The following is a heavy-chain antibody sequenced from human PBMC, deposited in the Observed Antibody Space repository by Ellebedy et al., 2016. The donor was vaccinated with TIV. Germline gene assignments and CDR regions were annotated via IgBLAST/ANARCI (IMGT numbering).Heavy chain of an antibody. D-gene: IGHD3-22*01. V-gene: IGHV3-23*01. CDR3: AKDRTPGDGYWVFDN. CDR1: GFTFSNYA. J-gene: IGHJ4*02. Sequence: PGGSLRLSCAASGFTFSNYAMSWVRQAPGKGLEWVSGIFGSGGKRYADSVKGRFTISRDNSKRTVDLQMDSLRAEDTTIYFCAKDRTPGDGYWVFDNWGQGTLVSVSS. CDR2: IFGSGGKR.